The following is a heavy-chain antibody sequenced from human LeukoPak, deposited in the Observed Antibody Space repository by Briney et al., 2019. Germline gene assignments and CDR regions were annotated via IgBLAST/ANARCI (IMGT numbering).Heavy chain of an antibody. Sequence: GGSLRLSCAASGFAFSSSSMNWVRQAPGKGLEWISYISSDSNIIYYADSVKGRFTISRDNAKNALYLQMNSLRAEGTAVYYCARTFDYWGQGTLVTVSS. J-gene: IGHJ4*02. CDR2: ISSDSNII. V-gene: IGHV3-48*04. CDR1: GFAFSSSS. CDR3: ARTFDY.